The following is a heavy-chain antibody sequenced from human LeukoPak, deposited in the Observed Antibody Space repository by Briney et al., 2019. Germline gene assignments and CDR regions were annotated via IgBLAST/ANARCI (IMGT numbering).Heavy chain of an antibody. V-gene: IGHV3-23*05. J-gene: IGHJ3*01. D-gene: IGHD2-21*02. CDR2: MCDIGPNT. CDR1: GFSVSDYA. CDR3: ARRLSLRFDAFAV. Sequence: PGGSLRLSCAASGFSVSDYAMTWIRQSPGKGLEWVSSMCDIGPNTYYADSVKGRFTISRDTSKNTLFLQMNSLRAEDTALYYCARRLSLRFDAFAVWGPRTVVTVSS.